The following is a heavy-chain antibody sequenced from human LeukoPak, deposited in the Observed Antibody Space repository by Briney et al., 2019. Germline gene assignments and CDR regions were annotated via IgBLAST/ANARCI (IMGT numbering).Heavy chain of an antibody. D-gene: IGHD6-19*01. CDR2: IIPIFGTA. J-gene: IGHJ3*02. CDR3: ARDGWREEDI. CDR1: GGTFSSYA. Sequence: GASVKVSCKASGGTFSSYAISWVRQAPGQGLEWMEGIIPIFGTANYAQKFQGRVTITADESTSTAYMELSSLRSEDTAVYYCARDGWREEDIWGQGTMVTVSS. V-gene: IGHV1-69*13.